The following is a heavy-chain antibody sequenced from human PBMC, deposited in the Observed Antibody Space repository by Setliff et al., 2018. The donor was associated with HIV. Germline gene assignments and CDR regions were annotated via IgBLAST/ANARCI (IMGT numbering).Heavy chain of an antibody. V-gene: IGHV1-2*06. CDR3: AKGRVGIAARPDAYYFDY. D-gene: IGHD6-6*01. J-gene: IGHJ4*02. CDR1: GYTFTGYY. CDR2: IIPSSGGT. Sequence: ASVKVSCKASGYTFTGYYMHWVRQAPGQGLEWMGRIIPSSGGTNYAQKFQGRVTMTRDTSTSTVHMEVSSLRSEDPAVYYCAKGRVGIAARPDAYYFDYWGQGTLVTVSS.